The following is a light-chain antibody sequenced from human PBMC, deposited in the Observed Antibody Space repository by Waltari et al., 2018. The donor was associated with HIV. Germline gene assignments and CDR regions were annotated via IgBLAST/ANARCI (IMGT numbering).Light chain of an antibody. J-gene: IGLJ2*01. CDR2: RNN. V-gene: IGLV1-47*01. CDR1: SSNIGSNY. CDR3: AAWDNSLSVLVV. Sequence: QSELTQTPSASGTPGQRVTISCSGSSSNIGSNYVYWYQKLPGTVPKLLIYRNNQRPSGVPDRFSGSKSGTSASLAISGLRSEDEADYYCAAWDNSLSVLVVFGGGTKLTVL.